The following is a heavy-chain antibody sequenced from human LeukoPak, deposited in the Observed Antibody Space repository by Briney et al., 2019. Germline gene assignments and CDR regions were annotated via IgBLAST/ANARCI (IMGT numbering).Heavy chain of an antibody. J-gene: IGHJ4*02. Sequence: SETLSLTCTVSGGSISSYYWSWIRQPPGKGLEWIGSIYYSGSTNYSPSLKSRVTISVDTSKNQFSLKLSSVTAADTAVYYCARVRRDGYNLTFDYWGQGTLVTVSS. CDR3: ARVRRDGYNLTFDY. CDR2: IYYSGST. CDR1: GGSISSYY. D-gene: IGHD5-24*01. V-gene: IGHV4-59*01.